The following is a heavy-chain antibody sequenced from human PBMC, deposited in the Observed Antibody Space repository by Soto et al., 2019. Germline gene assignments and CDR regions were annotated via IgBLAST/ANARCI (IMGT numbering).Heavy chain of an antibody. J-gene: IGHJ4*02. CDR2: ITNTGGDT. CDR3: ARASGESYPGSRVFDS. Sequence: EVQLLESGGDLVQPGGSLRLSCAASGFMFSSNAMSWVRQAPGKGLEWVSVITNTGGDTLYADSVEGRFTISRDNFKNILYLQMNSLRAEDTAIYYCARASGESYPGSRVFDSWGQGTRVTVSS. CDR1: GFMFSSNA. D-gene: IGHD3-10*01. V-gene: IGHV3-23*01.